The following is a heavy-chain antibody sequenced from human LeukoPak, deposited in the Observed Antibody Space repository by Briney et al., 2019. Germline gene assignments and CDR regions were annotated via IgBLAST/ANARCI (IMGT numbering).Heavy chain of an antibody. J-gene: IGHJ4*02. V-gene: IGHV3-21*01. D-gene: IGHD2-15*01. CDR3: ARGPSGNFDY. CDR1: GFIFSSYR. Sequence: PGGPLRLSCAASGFIFSSYRMDWVRQAPGKGLEWVSSISSSSTYIYYADSVKGRFTISRDNAKNSLFLQVNSLTAEDTAVYYCARGPSGNFDYWGQGTLVTVSS. CDR2: ISSSSTYI.